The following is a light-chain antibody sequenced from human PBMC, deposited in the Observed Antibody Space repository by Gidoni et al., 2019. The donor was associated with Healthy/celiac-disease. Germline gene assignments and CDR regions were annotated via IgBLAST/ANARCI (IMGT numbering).Light chain of an antibody. J-gene: IGLJ1*01. CDR1: SLRSYY. CDR3: NSRDSSGNHLGV. CDR2: GKN. V-gene: IGLV3-19*01. Sequence: SSALTHDPAVSVALGQTVRITCQGDSLRSYYASWYQQKPGQAPVLVIYGKNNRPSGIPDRFSGSSSGNTASLTITGAQAEDEADYYCNSRDSSGNHLGVFGTGTKVTVL.